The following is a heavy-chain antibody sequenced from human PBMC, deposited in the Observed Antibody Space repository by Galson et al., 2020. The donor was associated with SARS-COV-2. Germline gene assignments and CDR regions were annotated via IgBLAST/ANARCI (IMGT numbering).Heavy chain of an antibody. CDR2: IYHSGST. CDR1: GGSISSTNW. J-gene: IGHJ4*02. CDR3: AREGGYGDTDY. D-gene: IGHD4-17*01. V-gene: IGHV4-4*02. Sequence: SETLSLTCAVSGGSISSTNWWSWVRQPPGKGLEWIGEIYHSGSTNYNPSLKSRVTMSVDTSKNQFSLKVSSVTAADTAVYYCAREGGYGDTDYWGQGALVTGSS.